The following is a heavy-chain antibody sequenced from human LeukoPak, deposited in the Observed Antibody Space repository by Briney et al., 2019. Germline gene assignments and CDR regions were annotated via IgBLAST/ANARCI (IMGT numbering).Heavy chain of an antibody. V-gene: IGHV1-8*03. J-gene: IGHJ6*03. D-gene: IGHD3-10*01. CDR2: MNPNSGNT. CDR1: GGTFSSYA. CDR3: ARGIFKGHMVRGVRNDYYYYMDV. Sequence: EASVKVSCKASGGTFSSYAINWVRQATGQGLEWMGWMNPNSGNTGYAQKFQGRVTITRNTSISTAYMELSSLRSEDTAVYYCARGIFKGHMVRGVRNDYYYYMDVWGKGTTVTVSS.